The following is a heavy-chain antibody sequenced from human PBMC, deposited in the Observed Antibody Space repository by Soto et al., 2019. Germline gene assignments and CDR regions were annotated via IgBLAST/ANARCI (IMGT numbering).Heavy chain of an antibody. V-gene: IGHV5-51*01. J-gene: IGHJ6*02. Sequence: ESLKISCKGSGYSFTSYWIGWVRQMPGKGLEWMGIIYPGDSDTRYSPSFQGQVTISADKCISTAYLQWSSLKASDTAMYYCARAMVRGNYYYGMDVWGQGTTVTVSS. CDR1: GYSFTSYW. CDR3: ARAMVRGNYYYGMDV. D-gene: IGHD3-10*01. CDR2: IYPGDSDT.